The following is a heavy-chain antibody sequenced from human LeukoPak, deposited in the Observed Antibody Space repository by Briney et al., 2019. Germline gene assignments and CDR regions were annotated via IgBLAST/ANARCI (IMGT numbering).Heavy chain of an antibody. D-gene: IGHD3-16*02. CDR1: GFTFSSYG. CDR3: AKTYYDYVWGSYRYTNFDY. Sequence: GGTLRLSCAASGFTFSSYGMSWVRQAPGKGLEWVSAISGSGGSTYYADSVKGRFTISRDNSKNTLYLQMNSLRAEDTAVYYCAKTYYDYVWGSYRYTNFDYWGQGTLVTVSS. V-gene: IGHV3-23*01. J-gene: IGHJ4*02. CDR2: ISGSGGST.